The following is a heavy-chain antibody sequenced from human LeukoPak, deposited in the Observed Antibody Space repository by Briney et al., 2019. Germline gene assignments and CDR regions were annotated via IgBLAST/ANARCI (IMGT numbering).Heavy chain of an antibody. J-gene: IGHJ5*02. D-gene: IGHD6-13*01. CDR1: GGSFSGYY. CDR2: ISHSGST. V-gene: IGHV4-34*01. Sequence: SETLSLTCAVYGGSFSGYYWSWIRQPPGKGVEWIGEISHSGSTNYNPSLKSRVTISVDTSKNKFSLKLSSVTAADTAVYYCARSRIVAGSSWFDPWGQGTLVTV. CDR3: ARSRIVAGSSWFDP.